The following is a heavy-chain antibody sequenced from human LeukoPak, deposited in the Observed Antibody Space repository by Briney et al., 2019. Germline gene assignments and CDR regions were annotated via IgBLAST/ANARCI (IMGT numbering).Heavy chain of an antibody. V-gene: IGHV4-34*01. CDR3: ARVGPLKTPFDY. CDR1: GGSFSGYY. J-gene: IGHJ4*02. CDR2: INHSGST. Sequence: PSETLSLTCAAYGGSFSGYYWSWIRQPPGKGLEWIGEINHSGSTNYNPSLKSRVTISVDTSKNQFSLKLSSVTAADTAVYYCARVGPLKTPFDYWGQGTLVTVSS.